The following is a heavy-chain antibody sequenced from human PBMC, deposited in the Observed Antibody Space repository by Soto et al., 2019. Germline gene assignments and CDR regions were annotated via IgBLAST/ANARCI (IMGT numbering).Heavy chain of an antibody. CDR1: GFTFSSYD. CDR2: TGTAGDT. J-gene: IGHJ6*02. Sequence: GGSLRLSCAASGFTFSSYDMHWVHQATGKGLEWVSATGTAGDTYYPGSVKGRFTISRENAKNSLYLQMNSLRAEDTAVYYCARGSIDAAAGTWYYGMDVWGQGTTVTVSS. V-gene: IGHV3-13*01. CDR3: ARGSIDAAAGTWYYGMDV. D-gene: IGHD6-13*01.